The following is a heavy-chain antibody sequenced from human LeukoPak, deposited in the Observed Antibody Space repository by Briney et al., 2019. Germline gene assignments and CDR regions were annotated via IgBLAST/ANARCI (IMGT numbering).Heavy chain of an antibody. CDR2: ISSSSSYI. V-gene: IGHV3-21*01. Sequence: PGGSLRLSCAASGFTFSSYSMNWVRQAPGKGLEWVSSISSSSSYIYYADPVKGRFTISRDNAKNSLYLQMNSLRAEDTAVYYCARASPQWLVVFDFDYWGQGTLVTVSS. CDR1: GFTFSSYS. J-gene: IGHJ4*02. CDR3: ARASPQWLVVFDFDY. D-gene: IGHD6-19*01.